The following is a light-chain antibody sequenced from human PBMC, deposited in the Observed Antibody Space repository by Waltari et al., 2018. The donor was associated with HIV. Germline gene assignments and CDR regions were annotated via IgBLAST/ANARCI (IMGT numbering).Light chain of an antibody. Sequence: DIQMTQSPTSLSASVGDRVTITCRASQSISSYLNWYQQKPGKATKLLIYAASSLQSGVQSRFSGSGSGTDFTLTISSLQPEDFATYYCQQSYSMVTFGGGTKVEIK. CDR2: AAS. CDR1: QSISSY. J-gene: IGKJ4*01. V-gene: IGKV1-39*01. CDR3: QQSYSMVT.